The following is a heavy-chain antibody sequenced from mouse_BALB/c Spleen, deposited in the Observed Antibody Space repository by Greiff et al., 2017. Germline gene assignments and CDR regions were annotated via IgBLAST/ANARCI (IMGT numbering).Heavy chain of an antibody. CDR1: GFSLTSYG. CDR3: ARAMITKGYYFDY. Sequence: VKLMESGPGLVAPSQSLSITCTVSGFSLTSYGVHWVRQPPGKGLEWLGVIWAGGSTNYNSALMSRLSISKDNSKSQVFLKMNSLQTDDTAMYYCARAMITKGYYFDYWGQGTTLTVSS. V-gene: IGHV2-9*02. J-gene: IGHJ2*01. CDR2: IWAGGST. D-gene: IGHD2-4*01.